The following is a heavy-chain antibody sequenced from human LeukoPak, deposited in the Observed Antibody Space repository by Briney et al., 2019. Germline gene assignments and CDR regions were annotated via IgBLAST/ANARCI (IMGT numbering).Heavy chain of an antibody. J-gene: IGHJ2*01. V-gene: IGHV4-39*01. CDR1: GGSMXY. CDR3: ARVEDMGDYRYWYFEV. CDR2: LYYSGTT. Sequence: TXSLXCXVSGGSMXYGGWIRQPPGKGXEWIGSLYYSGTTHYNPSLKSRVTISVDTSKNQFSLKLSSVTAADTAVYYCARVEDMGDYRYWYFEVWGRGTLVTVSS. D-gene: IGHD1-26*01.